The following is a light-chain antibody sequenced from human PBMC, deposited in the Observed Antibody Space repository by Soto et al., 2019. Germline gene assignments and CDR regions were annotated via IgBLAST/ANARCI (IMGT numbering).Light chain of an antibody. CDR2: DVS. V-gene: IGLV2-14*01. CDR3: SSYTSSSSYV. Sequence: QSALTQPASVSGSPGQSITISCTGTSSDVGGYNYVSWYQQHPGKAPKLMIYDVSNRPSGVSNRFSGSKSGXXXXXTISGLQAEDEADYYCSSYTSSSSYVFGT. CDR1: SSDVGGYNY. J-gene: IGLJ1*01.